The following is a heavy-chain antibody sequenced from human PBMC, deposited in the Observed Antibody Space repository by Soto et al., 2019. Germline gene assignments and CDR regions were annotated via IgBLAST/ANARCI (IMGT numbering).Heavy chain of an antibody. CDR1: GFTFSSYG. Sequence: PGGSLRLSCAASGFTFSSYGMHWVRQAPGKGLEWVAVIWYDGSNKYYADSVKGRFTISRDNSKNTLYLQMNSLRAEDTAVYYCARDSSVLTPFVFGYWGQGTLVTVSS. CDR3: ARDSSVLTPFVFGY. CDR2: IWYDGSNK. V-gene: IGHV3-33*01. D-gene: IGHD2-8*01. J-gene: IGHJ4*02.